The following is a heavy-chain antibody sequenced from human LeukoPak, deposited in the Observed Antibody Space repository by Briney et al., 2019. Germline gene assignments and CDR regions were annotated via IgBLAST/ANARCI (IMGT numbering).Heavy chain of an antibody. CDR2: INPGGDNT. D-gene: IGHD5-24*01. J-gene: IGHJ3*02. V-gene: IGHV1-46*01. CDR1: GYTFTKSY. Sequence: GASVKVSCKASGYTFTKSYIHWVRQAPGQRLEWMGLINPGGDNTDYAQKFQGRVNMTSDTSARTVYMELSSLRSEDTAIYYCARIRDGYNDAYDIWGQGTVVTVPS. CDR3: ARIRDGYNDAYDI.